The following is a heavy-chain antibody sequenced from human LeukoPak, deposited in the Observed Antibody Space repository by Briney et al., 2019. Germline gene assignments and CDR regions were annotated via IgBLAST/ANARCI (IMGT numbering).Heavy chain of an antibody. J-gene: IGHJ4*02. CDR1: GGSISSYY. Sequence: SETLSLTCTVSGGSISSYYWSWIRQPPGKGLEWIGYIYYSGSTNYNPSLKSRVTISVDTSKNQFSLKLSSVTAADTAVYYCARAPPATMVRGVIIEYYFDYWGQGTLVTVSS. CDR2: IYYSGST. D-gene: IGHD3-10*01. V-gene: IGHV4-59*08. CDR3: ARAPPATMVRGVIIEYYFDY.